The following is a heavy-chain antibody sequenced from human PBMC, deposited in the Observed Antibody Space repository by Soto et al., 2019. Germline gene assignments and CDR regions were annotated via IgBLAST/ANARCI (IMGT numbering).Heavy chain of an antibody. CDR1: GFTFSYYY. Sequence: QVQLVESGGGLVKPGGSLRLSCAASGFTFSYYYMSWIRQAPGKGLEWVSYISSSGSTIYYADSVKGRVTISRDNAKNSLCLQMTSLRAADTAVYYCAREIGSYGDYCFDYWGQGTLVTFSS. CDR2: ISSSGSTI. V-gene: IGHV3-11*01. D-gene: IGHD4-17*01. CDR3: AREIGSYGDYCFDY. J-gene: IGHJ4*02.